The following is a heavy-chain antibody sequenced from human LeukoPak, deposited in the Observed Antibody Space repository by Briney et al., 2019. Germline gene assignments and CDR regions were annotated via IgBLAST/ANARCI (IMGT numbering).Heavy chain of an antibody. Sequence: GGSLRLSCAASGFTFSSYWMSWVRRAPGKGLEWVANIKQEGSEKYYVDSVKGRFTISRDNAKNSLYLQMNSLRAEDTAVYYCARDRYSSAYYMAVWGKGTTVTVSS. CDR3: ARDRYSSAYYMAV. J-gene: IGHJ6*03. CDR2: IKQEGSEK. V-gene: IGHV3-7*01. CDR1: GFTFSSYW. D-gene: IGHD6-19*01.